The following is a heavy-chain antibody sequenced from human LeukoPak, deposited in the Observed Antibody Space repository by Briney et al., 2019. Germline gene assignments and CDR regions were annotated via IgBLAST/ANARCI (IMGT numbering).Heavy chain of an antibody. CDR1: GYTFTSYY. V-gene: IGHV1-46*01. CDR2: INPSGGRT. J-gene: IGHJ5*02. CDR3: ARGYYDIAP. D-gene: IGHD3-9*01. Sequence: ASVKVSCKASGYTFTSYYMHWGRQAPGQGLEWMGIINPSGGRTTYAQKCQGRVTMTRDPPTSTVYMELSSLRSEDAAVYYCARGYYDIAPWGQGTLVTVSS.